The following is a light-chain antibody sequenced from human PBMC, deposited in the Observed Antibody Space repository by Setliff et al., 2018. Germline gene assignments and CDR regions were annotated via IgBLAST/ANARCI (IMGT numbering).Light chain of an antibody. V-gene: IGKV1-13*02. Sequence: AIQLTQSPPSLSASVGDRVTITCRASQDIRSGLAWYQQKPGRSPDLLIFDSTLESGVPSRFSVSGSGTDFSLTISSLQPEDFATYYCQHFSSFPRTFGGGTKVDIK. CDR1: QDIRSG. CDR2: DS. CDR3: QHFSSFPRT. J-gene: IGKJ4*01.